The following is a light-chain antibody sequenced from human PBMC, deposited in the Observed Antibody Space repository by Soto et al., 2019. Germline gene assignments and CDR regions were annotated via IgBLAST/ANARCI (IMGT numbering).Light chain of an antibody. V-gene: IGKV1-9*01. CDR3: QHLNDYRYT. Sequence: DIQLTQSPSFLSASVGDRVTITCRASQAISSSLAWYQHNPGKAPKLLIYAASTLQNGVPSSFSGSGSRTEFTLTISSLQPEDFATYYGQHLNDYRYTFGQGTKVEIK. CDR2: AAS. J-gene: IGKJ2*01. CDR1: QAISSS.